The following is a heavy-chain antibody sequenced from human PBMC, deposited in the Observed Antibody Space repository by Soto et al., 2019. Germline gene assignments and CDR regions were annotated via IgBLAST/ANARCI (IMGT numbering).Heavy chain of an antibody. Sequence: TLSLTCTVSGGSISSGVYYWSWIRQPPGKGLEWLGYIYYSGSTYYNPSLKSRVTISVDTSKNQFSLKLSSVTAADPAVYYCARVDGGKLDPWGQGTLVTVSS. D-gene: IGHD1-26*01. CDR3: ARVDGGKLDP. J-gene: IGHJ5*02. CDR2: IYYSGST. V-gene: IGHV4-30-4*01. CDR1: GGSISSGVYY.